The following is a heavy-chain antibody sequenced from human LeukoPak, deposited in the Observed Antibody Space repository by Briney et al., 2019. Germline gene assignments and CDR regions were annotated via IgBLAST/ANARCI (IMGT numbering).Heavy chain of an antibody. CDR2: ISNRGST. V-gene: IGHV4-59*02. J-gene: IGHJ3*01. CDR3: AKGVSGTYFAFDV. CDR1: GASVSSRF. D-gene: IGHD1-26*01. Sequence: SETLSLTCGVSGASVSSRFWSWIRQTPGMGLEWIGYISNRGSTGYNPSLESRVTISVDAPKNEVSLNVRSVSAADTAVYYCAKGVSGTYFAFDVWGQGRTV.